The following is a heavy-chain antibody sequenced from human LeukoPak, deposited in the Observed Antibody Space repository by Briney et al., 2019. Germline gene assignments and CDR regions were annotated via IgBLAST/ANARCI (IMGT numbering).Heavy chain of an antibody. J-gene: IGHJ4*02. D-gene: IGHD5-12*01. CDR3: AKGAYDYIEIGYFDY. Sequence: PGGSLRLSCAASGFTFSNYAMNWVRQAPGKGLEWVSVVIGSSGSTDYADSVKGRFPISRDISKNTLYLQMNRLRAEDTAIYYCAKGAYDYIEIGYFDYWGQGTPVTVAS. CDR1: GFTFSNYA. V-gene: IGHV3-23*01. CDR2: VIGSSGST.